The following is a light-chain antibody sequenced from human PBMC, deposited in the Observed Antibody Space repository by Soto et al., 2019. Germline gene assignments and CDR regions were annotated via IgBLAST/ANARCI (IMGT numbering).Light chain of an antibody. Sequence: DIQLTQSPSFVSASEGDRVTIACRASQGITNLLAWYQQKPGRAPKLLISFASSLDSEVPSRFSGSGSGTEFILTISSLQPEDTATYYCQQFNRYPRTFGQGTKVEIK. CDR1: QGITNL. V-gene: IGKV1-9*01. J-gene: IGKJ1*01. CDR3: QQFNRYPRT. CDR2: FAS.